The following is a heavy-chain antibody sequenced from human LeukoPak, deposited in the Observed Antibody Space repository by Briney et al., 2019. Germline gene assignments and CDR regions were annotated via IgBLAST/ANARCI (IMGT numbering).Heavy chain of an antibody. J-gene: IGHJ4*02. CDR3: ARGNSSSWPLDY. Sequence: SETLSLTCTVSGGSISSYYWSWIRQPPGKGLEWIGYIYYSGSTNYNPSLKSRVTISVDTSKNQFSLKLTSVTAADTAVYYCARGNSSSWPLDYWGQGTLVTVSS. CDR1: GGSISSYY. V-gene: IGHV4-59*08. CDR2: IYYSGST. D-gene: IGHD6-13*01.